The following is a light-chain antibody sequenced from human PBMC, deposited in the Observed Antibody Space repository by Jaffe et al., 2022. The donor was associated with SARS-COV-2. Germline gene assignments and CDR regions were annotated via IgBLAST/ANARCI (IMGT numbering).Light chain of an antibody. CDR2: GKN. CDR3: FSRNNGGNHFVV. Sequence: SSELTQDPVVSVALGQTVNITCQGDSLRTYFPTWYQQKPGQAPVLVFFGKNHRPSGIPDRFSGSGSGATASLTISGAQADDEADYYCFSRNNGGNHFVVFGGGTKLTVL. V-gene: IGLV3-19*01. CDR1: SLRTYF. J-gene: IGLJ3*02.